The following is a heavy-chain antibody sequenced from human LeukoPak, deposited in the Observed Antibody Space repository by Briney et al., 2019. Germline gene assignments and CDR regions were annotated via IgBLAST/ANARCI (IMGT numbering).Heavy chain of an antibody. Sequence: SETLSLTCSVSDGSTTGYYWSWIRQPPGKGLEWIGYIYYSGSTNYNPSLKSRVTISVDTSKNQFSLKLSSVTAADTAVYYCARGKNPTADAFDIWGQGTMVTVSS. CDR1: DGSTTGYY. V-gene: IGHV4-59*01. CDR2: IYYSGST. J-gene: IGHJ3*02. CDR3: ARGKNPTADAFDI. D-gene: IGHD2-21*02.